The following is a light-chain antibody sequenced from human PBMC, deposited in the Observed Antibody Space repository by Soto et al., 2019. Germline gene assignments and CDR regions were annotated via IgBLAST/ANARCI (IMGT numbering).Light chain of an antibody. CDR3: QQYDTWPPGT. Sequence: EIVMTQSPGTLSVSPGERATLSCRASQSVGSSLSWYQQKPGQAPRLLIYDASTRATGIPARFSGSGSGTEFTLTISSLQSEDFAVYYCQQYDTWPPGTFGPGTKVDIK. CDR1: QSVGSS. CDR2: DAS. J-gene: IGKJ3*01. V-gene: IGKV3-15*01.